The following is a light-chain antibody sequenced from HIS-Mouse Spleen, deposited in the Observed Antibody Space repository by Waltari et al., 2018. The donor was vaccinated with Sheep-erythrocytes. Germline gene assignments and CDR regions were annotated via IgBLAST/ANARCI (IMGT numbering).Light chain of an antibody. CDR1: SSNIGSNT. CDR3: AAWDDSLNGPV. V-gene: IGLV1-44*01. Sequence: QSVLTQPPSASGTPGQRVTISCSGSSSNIGSNTVNWYQQLPGTAPKLLIYSNHRRPAGGPDRFAGSKSGTSASLAIRGLQSEDEADYYCAAWDDSLNGPVFGGGTKLTVL. CDR2: SNH. J-gene: IGLJ3*02.